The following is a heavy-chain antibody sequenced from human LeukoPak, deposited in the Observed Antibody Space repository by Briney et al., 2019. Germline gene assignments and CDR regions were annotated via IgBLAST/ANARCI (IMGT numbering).Heavy chain of an antibody. D-gene: IGHD4-17*01. CDR1: GASISSYY. Sequence: SETLSLTCTVSGASISSYYWSWIRQPAGKGLEWSGRIYTSGSANYNPSLKSRVTMSVDTSKNQFSLKLSSVTAADTAVYYCALESGRTVNYWGQGTLVTVSP. V-gene: IGHV4-4*07. CDR2: IYTSGSA. J-gene: IGHJ4*02. CDR3: ALESGRTVNY.